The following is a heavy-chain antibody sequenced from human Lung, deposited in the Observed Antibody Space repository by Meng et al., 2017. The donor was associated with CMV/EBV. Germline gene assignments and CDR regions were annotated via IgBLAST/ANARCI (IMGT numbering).Heavy chain of an antibody. CDR2: ITSSGGTT. Sequence: SCAASGFTFSNYAMSWVRQAPGKGLEWVSGITSSGGTTYYADSVKGRFTISRDSSKNSLYLQMNSLRAEDTAVYYCAKGPHYSSYFPTIPFFDYXGQGALVTVSS. CDR1: GFTFSNYA. V-gene: IGHV3-23*01. CDR3: AKGPHYSSYFPTIPFFDY. D-gene: IGHD4-11*01. J-gene: IGHJ4*02.